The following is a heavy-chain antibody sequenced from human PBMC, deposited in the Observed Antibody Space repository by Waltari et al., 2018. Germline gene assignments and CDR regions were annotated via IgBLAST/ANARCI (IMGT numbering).Heavy chain of an antibody. CDR2: VYSSGTT. CDR1: GGSISSGIYY. V-gene: IGHV4-61*09. D-gene: IGHD2-2*01. Sequence: QVQLQESGPGSVKPSQTLSLTCTVSGGSISSGIYYWSWIRQPAGKGLGWIGYVYSSGTTNYNPSLKSRVAISVDSSKNQFSLKVNSVTAADTAVYYCARNYALNWFDSWGRGTLVTVSS. CDR3: ARNYALNWFDS. J-gene: IGHJ5*01.